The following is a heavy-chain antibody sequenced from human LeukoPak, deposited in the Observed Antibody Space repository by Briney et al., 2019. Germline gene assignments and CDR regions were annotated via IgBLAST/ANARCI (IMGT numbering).Heavy chain of an antibody. CDR3: ARVNQQLANDAFDI. CDR2: IYTSGST. Sequence: PSETLSLTCTVSGGSISSYYWSWIRQPAGKGLEWIGRIYTSGSTNYNPSLKSRVTMSVDTSKNQFSQTLSSVTAADTAVYYCARVNQQLANDAFDIWGQGTMVTVSS. J-gene: IGHJ3*02. D-gene: IGHD6-13*01. CDR1: GGSISSYY. V-gene: IGHV4-4*07.